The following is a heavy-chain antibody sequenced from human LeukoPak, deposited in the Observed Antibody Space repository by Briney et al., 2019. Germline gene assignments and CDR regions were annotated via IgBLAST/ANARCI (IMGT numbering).Heavy chain of an antibody. J-gene: IGHJ6*03. V-gene: IGHV4-4*07. CDR3: ARGRYESTRLSAYYYYYMDV. CDR2: IYSSGST. D-gene: IGHD1-14*01. Sequence: SETLSLTCTVSGGSISSYYWSWLRQPAGKGLEWIGRIYSSGSTIYNPSLKSRVTMSVDTSKNQFSLKLGSVTAADTAVYYCARGRYESTRLSAYYYYYMDVWGKGTTVTVSS. CDR1: GGSISSYY.